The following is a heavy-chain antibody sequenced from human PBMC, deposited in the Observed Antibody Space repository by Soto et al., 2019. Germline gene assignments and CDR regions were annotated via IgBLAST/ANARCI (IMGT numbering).Heavy chain of an antibody. V-gene: IGHV1-18*01. J-gene: IGHJ5*02. CDR3: ARDEVPAANWLDR. D-gene: IGHD2-2*01. CDR2: IGGYNGNT. CDR1: GYIFINYG. Sequence: WASVKVSCKASGYIFINYGITWVRQAPGQGLEWMGWIGGYNGNTKYADKLQGRVTMTTDTSTTTAYMELRSLRSDDTAVYYCARDEVPAANWLDRWGQGTLVTVSS.